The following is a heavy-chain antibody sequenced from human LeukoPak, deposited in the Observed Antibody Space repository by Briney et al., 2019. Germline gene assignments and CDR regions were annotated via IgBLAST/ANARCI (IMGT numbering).Heavy chain of an antibody. CDR1: GFTFSTSG. V-gene: IGHV3-30*02. Sequence: PGGSLRLSCAASGFTFSTSGMHWVRQAPGKGLEWVAFIGHDGSNKYYAGSVKGRFTISGDNSKNTAYLQMNSLRAEDTAIYYCAKDGGWTFDIWGQGTMVTVSS. J-gene: IGHJ3*02. D-gene: IGHD2-15*01. CDR3: AKDGGWTFDI. CDR2: IGHDGSNK.